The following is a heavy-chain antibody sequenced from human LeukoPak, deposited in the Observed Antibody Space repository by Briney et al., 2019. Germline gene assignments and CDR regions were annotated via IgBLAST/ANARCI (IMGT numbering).Heavy chain of an antibody. CDR1: GYTFTGYY. Sequence: GASVKVSCKASGYTFTGYYMHWVRQAPGQGLEWMGIINPSGGSTSYAQKFQGRVTMTRDTSTSTVYMELSSLRSEDTAVYCCASSRRDDYDFWRRAFDIWGQGTMVTVSS. V-gene: IGHV1-46*01. CDR3: ASSRRDDYDFWRRAFDI. D-gene: IGHD3-3*01. J-gene: IGHJ3*02. CDR2: INPSGGST.